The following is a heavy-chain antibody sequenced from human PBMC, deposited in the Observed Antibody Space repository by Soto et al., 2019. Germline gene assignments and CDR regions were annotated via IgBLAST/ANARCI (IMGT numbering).Heavy chain of an antibody. V-gene: IGHV3-74*01. J-gene: IGHJ4*02. D-gene: IGHD6-19*01. CDR3: TSIAVAGTNTY. Sequence: GGCLRLSCAASGFTFSSYWMHWVRQDPGKGLVWVSRINRDGSSTSYADSVKGRFTISRDNAKNTLYLQMNSLRAEDTAVYYCTSIAVAGTNTYWGQGTLVTVSS. CDR1: GFTFSSYW. CDR2: INRDGSST.